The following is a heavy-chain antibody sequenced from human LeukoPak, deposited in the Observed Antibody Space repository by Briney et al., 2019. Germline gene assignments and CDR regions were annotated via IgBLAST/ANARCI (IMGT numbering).Heavy chain of an antibody. D-gene: IGHD5-24*01. Sequence: SETLSLTCNVSGGSISSYYWNWIRQPAGKGLEWIGRVYPSGSTRYNPSLTSRVTISVDKSKNQFSLKLSSVTAADTAVYYCAKERATALPNYAFDPWGQGTLVTVSS. V-gene: IGHV4-4*07. CDR1: GGSISSYY. CDR3: AKERATALPNYAFDP. CDR2: VYPSGST. J-gene: IGHJ5*02.